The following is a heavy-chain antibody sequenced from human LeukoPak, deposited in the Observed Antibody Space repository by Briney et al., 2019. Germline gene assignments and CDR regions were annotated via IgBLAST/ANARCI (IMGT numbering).Heavy chain of an antibody. J-gene: IGHJ4*02. CDR2: IIPIFGTA. CDR1: GGTFSSYA. D-gene: IGHD6-19*01. CDR3: ARGRTSSGWLVDY. V-gene: IGHV1-69*05. Sequence: SVKVSCKASGGTFSSYAISWVRQAPGQGLEWMGGIIPIFGTANYAQKFQGRVTITTDESTSTAYMELSSLRSEDTTVYYCARGRTSSGWLVDYWGQGTLVTVSS.